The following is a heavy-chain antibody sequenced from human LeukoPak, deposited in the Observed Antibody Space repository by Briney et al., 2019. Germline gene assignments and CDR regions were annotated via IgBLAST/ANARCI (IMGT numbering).Heavy chain of an antibody. J-gene: IGHJ4*02. CDR3: ARRGPDSSNYYYPDY. CDR1: GGSIRSGYY. D-gene: IGHD3-22*01. CDR2: IDYSGST. V-gene: IGHV4-39*06. Sequence: SETLSLTCTVSGGSIRSGYYWGWVRQPPGKGLEWIGSIDYSGSTYYTPSLQSRVTISVDTSKNQFTLKLTSVTAADTALYYCARRGPDSSNYYYPDYWGQGTLVTVSS.